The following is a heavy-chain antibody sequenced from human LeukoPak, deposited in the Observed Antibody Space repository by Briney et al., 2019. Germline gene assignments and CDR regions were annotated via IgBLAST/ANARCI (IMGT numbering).Heavy chain of an antibody. J-gene: IGHJ5*02. CDR3: ARDPYISNWFDP. CDR2: MYISGST. D-gene: IGHD4-11*01. CDR1: GDSISSYY. V-gene: IGHV4-4*07. Sequence: PSETLSLTCTVSGDSISSYYWSWIRQPAGKGLEWIWRMYISGSTNYNPSLKSRVNMSVDTSKNQFSLRLSSVTAADTAIYHCARDPYISNWFDPWGQGTLVTVSS.